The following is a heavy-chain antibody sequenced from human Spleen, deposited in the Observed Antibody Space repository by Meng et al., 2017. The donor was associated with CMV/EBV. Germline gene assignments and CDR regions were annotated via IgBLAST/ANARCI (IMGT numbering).Heavy chain of an antibody. CDR3: ARDRSSSDY. CDR1: GGTFSSYT. D-gene: IGHD6-6*01. Sequence: SVKVSCKASGGTFSSYTISWVRQAHGQGLEWVGRILPVLNAANYAQKFQGRVTMTTDTSTSTAYMELRSLRSDDTAIYYCARDRSSSDYWGQGTLVTVSS. CDR2: ILPVLNAA. J-gene: IGHJ4*02. V-gene: IGHV1-69*08.